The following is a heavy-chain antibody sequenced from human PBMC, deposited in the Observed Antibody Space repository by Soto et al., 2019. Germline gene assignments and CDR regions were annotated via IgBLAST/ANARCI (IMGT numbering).Heavy chain of an antibody. CDR2: IMPVFATP. D-gene: IGHD3-3*02. Sequence: QVQLMQSGAEVKKPGSSVKVSCKASGGTFSTSAISWVRQAPGEGLEWVGGIMPVFATPDYAQKFQRRFTISADESTTTAYLELTSLTTDDTAVYYCARDKDRQQLGGNYYYILDVWGQGTGITVSS. J-gene: IGHJ6*02. CDR3: ARDKDRQQLGGNYYYILDV. V-gene: IGHV1-69*12. CDR1: GGTFSTSA.